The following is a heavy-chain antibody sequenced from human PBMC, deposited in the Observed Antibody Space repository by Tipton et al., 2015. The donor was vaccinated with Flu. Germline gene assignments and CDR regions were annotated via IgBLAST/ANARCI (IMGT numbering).Heavy chain of an antibody. CDR2: IRSDETTE. CDR1: GFTFRTNG. CDR3: AKIPGLGITVSGNYYFDC. Sequence: SLRLSCAASGFTFRTNGMHWVRQAPGKGLEWVAHIRSDETTEYADSVKGRFTISRDNSKDMLYLQMNSLRAEDTAVYYCAKIPGLGITVSGNYYFDCWGQGTLVTVSS. D-gene: IGHD6-19*01. V-gene: IGHV3-30*02. J-gene: IGHJ4*02.